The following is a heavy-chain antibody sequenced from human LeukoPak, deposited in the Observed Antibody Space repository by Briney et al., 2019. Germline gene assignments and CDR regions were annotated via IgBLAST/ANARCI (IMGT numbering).Heavy chain of an antibody. CDR1: GFNFSSYW. D-gene: IGHD5-18*01. J-gene: IGHJ5*02. Sequence: PGGSLRLSCAASGFNFSSYWMSWVRQAPGKGLEWVANIKQERGQEYYVDSVKGRFTISKDSAKNSLYLQMNSLRVEDTAMYYCASLDTAKQPLANHWGQGTLVTVSS. CDR3: ASLDTAKQPLANH. V-gene: IGHV3-7*03. CDR2: IKQERGQE.